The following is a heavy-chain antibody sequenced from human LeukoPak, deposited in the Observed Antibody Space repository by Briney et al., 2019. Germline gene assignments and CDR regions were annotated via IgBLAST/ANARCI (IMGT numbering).Heavy chain of an antibody. J-gene: IGHJ3*02. CDR1: GCSISSYY. CDR3: ARVPPPVSAFDI. V-gene: IGHV4-59*01. Sequence: SETLSLTCTVSGCSISSYYWSWIRQPPGKGLEWIGYIYYSGSTNYNPSLKSRVTISVDTSKNQFSLKLSSVTAADTAVYYCARVPPPVSAFDIWGQGTMVTVSS. CDR2: IYYSGST.